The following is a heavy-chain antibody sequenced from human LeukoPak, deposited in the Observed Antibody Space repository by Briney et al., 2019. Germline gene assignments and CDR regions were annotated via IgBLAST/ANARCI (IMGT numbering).Heavy chain of an antibody. D-gene: IGHD6-19*01. V-gene: IGHV3-30*18. J-gene: IGHJ4*02. CDR3: AKSRYSSGWYTYFDY. Sequence: GRSLRLSCAASRFTFSSYGMHWVRQAPGKGLEWVAVISYDGSNKYYADSVKGRFTISRDNSKNTLYLQMNSLRAEDTAVYYCAKSRYSSGWYTYFDYWGQGTLVTVSS. CDR1: RFTFSSYG. CDR2: ISYDGSNK.